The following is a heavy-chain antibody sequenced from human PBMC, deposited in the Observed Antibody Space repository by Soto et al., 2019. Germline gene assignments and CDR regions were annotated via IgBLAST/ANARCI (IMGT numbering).Heavy chain of an antibody. D-gene: IGHD6-13*01. Sequence: PGGSLRLSCAASGFTFSSYSMNWVRQAPGKGLEWVSSISSSSSYIYYADSVTGRFTISRDNAKNSLYLQMNSLRAEDTAVYYCARDPGAAASYYYGMDVWGQGTTVTVSS. CDR3: ARDPGAAASYYYGMDV. V-gene: IGHV3-21*01. CDR1: GFTFSSYS. CDR2: ISSSSSYI. J-gene: IGHJ6*02.